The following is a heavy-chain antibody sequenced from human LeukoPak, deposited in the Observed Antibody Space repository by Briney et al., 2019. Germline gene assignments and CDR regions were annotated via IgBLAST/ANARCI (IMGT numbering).Heavy chain of an antibody. J-gene: IGHJ4*02. D-gene: IGHD3-10*01. CDR3: AKAGGGGGSGSYYFHF. CDR2: IWNDGNSK. CDR1: GFTFSSYT. Sequence: PGGSLRLSCAESGFTFSSYTMHWVGQAPGKGLEWVASIWNDGNSKYYTDSVRGRFTISRDISKNTLYLQMNSLRAEDTAMYYCAKAGGGGGSGSYYFHFWGQGTLVTVSS. V-gene: IGHV3-33*03.